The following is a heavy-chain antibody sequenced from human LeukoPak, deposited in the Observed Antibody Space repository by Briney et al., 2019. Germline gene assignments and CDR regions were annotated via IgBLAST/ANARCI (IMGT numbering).Heavy chain of an antibody. CDR3: ARGRKSDWGPESKFDY. V-gene: IGHV1-8*02. CDR1: GYTFTGYY. D-gene: IGHD7-27*01. Sequence: ASVKVSCKASGYTFTGYYMHWVRQAPGQGLEWMGWINPNSGNTGYAQKFQGRVTMTRNTSISTAYMELSSLRSEDTAVYYCARGRKSDWGPESKFDYWGQGTLVTVSS. CDR2: INPNSGNT. J-gene: IGHJ4*02.